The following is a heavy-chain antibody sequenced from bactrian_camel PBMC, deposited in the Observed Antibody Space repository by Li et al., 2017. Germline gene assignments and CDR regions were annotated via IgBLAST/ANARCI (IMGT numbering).Heavy chain of an antibody. J-gene: IGHJ4*01. D-gene: IGHD6*01. CDR2: MYAGGGSP. Sequence: HVQLVESGGGLVQAGGSLRLSCEASGYTYSRRCVARFRQAPGKERERVAAMYAGGGSPNYADSVKGRFTISQDSAKNTFYLQMNSLKPEDTGMYYFAAEGAAYGGLCPIRMGTYVYSGQGTQVTVS. CDR1: GYTYSRRC. V-gene: IGHV3S1*01. CDR3: AAEGAAYGGLCPIRMGTYVY.